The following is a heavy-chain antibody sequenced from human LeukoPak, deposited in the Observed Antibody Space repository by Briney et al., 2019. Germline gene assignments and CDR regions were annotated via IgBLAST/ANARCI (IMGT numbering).Heavy chain of an antibody. CDR1: GGSISSSSYY. CDR3: ARASFVEMATIDVYYFDY. J-gene: IGHJ4*02. Sequence: PSETLSLTCTVSGGSISSSSYYWGWIRQPPGKGLEWIGSIYYSGSTYYNPSLKSRVTISVDTSKNQFSLKLSSVTAADTAVYYCARASFVEMATIDVYYFDYWGQGTLVTVSS. CDR2: IYYSGST. V-gene: IGHV4-39*07. D-gene: IGHD5-24*01.